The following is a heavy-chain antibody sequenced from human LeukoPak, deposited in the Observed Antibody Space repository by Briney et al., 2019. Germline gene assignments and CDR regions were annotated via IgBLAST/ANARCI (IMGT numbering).Heavy chain of an antibody. J-gene: IGHJ4*02. Sequence: GGSLRLSCAASGFTFDDYGMSWVRQAPGKGLEWVSGINRNGGSTGYADSVKGRFTISRDNAKNSLYLQMNSLRAEDTALYYCARSGEGYYFDYWGQGTLVTVSS. CDR2: INRNGGST. D-gene: IGHD3-16*01. CDR1: GFTFDDYG. CDR3: ARSGEGYYFDY. V-gene: IGHV3-20*04.